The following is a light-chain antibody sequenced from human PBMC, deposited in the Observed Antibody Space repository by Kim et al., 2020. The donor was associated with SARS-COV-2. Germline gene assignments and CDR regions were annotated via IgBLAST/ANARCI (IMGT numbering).Light chain of an antibody. V-gene: IGKV1-5*03. Sequence: SASVGDRVTITCRASQSISYWLAWYQQEPGKAPKLLMYKASSLESGVPSRFSGSGSGTEFTLTISSLQPDDFATYYCQQYNNYPSTFGQGTKLEI. CDR1: QSISYW. CDR3: QQYNNYPST. J-gene: IGKJ2*01. CDR2: KAS.